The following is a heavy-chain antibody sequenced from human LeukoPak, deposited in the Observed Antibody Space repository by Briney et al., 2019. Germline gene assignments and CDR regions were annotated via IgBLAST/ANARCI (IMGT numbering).Heavy chain of an antibody. Sequence: PGGSLRLSCAASGFTFSSYSMNWVRQAPGKGLEWVSYISSSSRTIYYADSVKGRFTISRDNAKNSLYLQMNSLRAEDTAVYYCARDPRAAAGPRAFDYWGQGTLVTVSS. CDR2: ISSSSRTI. CDR1: GFTFSSYS. D-gene: IGHD6-13*01. J-gene: IGHJ4*02. CDR3: ARDPRAAAGPRAFDY. V-gene: IGHV3-48*01.